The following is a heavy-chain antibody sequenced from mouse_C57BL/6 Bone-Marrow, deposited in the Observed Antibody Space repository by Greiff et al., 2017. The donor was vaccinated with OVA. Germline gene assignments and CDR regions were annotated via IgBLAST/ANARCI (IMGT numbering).Heavy chain of an antibody. J-gene: IGHJ1*03. CDR1: GYTFTSYW. V-gene: IGHV1-72*01. D-gene: IGHD1-1*01. Sequence: VQLQQPGAELVKPGASVKLSCKASGYTFTSYWMHWVKQRPGRGLEWIGRIDPTSGGTKYNEKFKSKATLTVDKPSSTVYLQLSSLTSEDSAVYYCARGWVGRQRYFDVWGTGTTVTVSS. CDR2: IDPTSGGT. CDR3: ARGWVGRQRYFDV.